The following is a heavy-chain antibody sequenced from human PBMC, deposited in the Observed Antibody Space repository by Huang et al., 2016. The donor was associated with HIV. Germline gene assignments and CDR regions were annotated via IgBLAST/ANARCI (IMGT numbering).Heavy chain of an antibody. CDR3: VRCPGYYFEPSRYFDAFDI. D-gene: IGHD3-22*01. Sequence: VQLQQWGASLLKPSETLSLTCAVSGGPFTGYFWGWVRQAPGKGLEWIAEIKHSGTTSYNPSLKSRVSMSVDGSNNQFSLSLKSVTAADTAVYFCVRCPGYYFEPSRYFDAFDIWGPGTMVTVS. J-gene: IGHJ3*02. CDR2: IKHSGTT. V-gene: IGHV4-34*02. CDR1: GGPFTGYF.